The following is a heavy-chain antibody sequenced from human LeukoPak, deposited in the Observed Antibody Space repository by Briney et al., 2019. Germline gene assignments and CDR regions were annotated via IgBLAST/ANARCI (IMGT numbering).Heavy chain of an antibody. CDR3: VSFYETY. V-gene: IGHV3-23*01. Sequence: PGGSLRLSCAASGFTFSSYAMSWVRQAPGKGLEWVSTISSSGGSTYYVDSVKGRFTISKDNAKNTVYLQMNSLRAEDTAVYYCVSFYETYWGRGTLVTVSS. CDR2: ISSSGGST. CDR1: GFTFSSYA. J-gene: IGHJ4*02. D-gene: IGHD2/OR15-2a*01.